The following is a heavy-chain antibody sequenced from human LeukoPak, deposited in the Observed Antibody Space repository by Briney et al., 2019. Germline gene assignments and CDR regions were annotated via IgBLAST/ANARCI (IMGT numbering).Heavy chain of an antibody. CDR3: VKDEYSGSQNYGRLDY. CDR2: ISYDGSSK. J-gene: IGHJ4*02. CDR1: GFTFSSYA. V-gene: IGHV3-30-3*01. D-gene: IGHD1-26*01. Sequence: PGGSLRLSCAASGFTFSSYAFHWVRQAPGKGLEWVAVISYDGSSKYYADSVKGRFTISRDNSKNTLYLQMNSLRVEDTAVYHCVKDEYSGSQNYGRLDYWGQGTLVTVSS.